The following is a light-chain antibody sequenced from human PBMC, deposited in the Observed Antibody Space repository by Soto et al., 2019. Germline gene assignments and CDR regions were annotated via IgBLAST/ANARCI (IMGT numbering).Light chain of an antibody. CDR2: AVS. V-gene: IGLV2-14*03. Sequence: QSALTQPASVSGSPGQSITISCTGTSSDVGNYDYVSWYQQYPGKAPKLMIYAVSRRPSGVSNRFSGSKSGNTASLTISGLKAEDEADYYCTSYTPSSTYVFGTGTTLTVL. J-gene: IGLJ1*01. CDR1: SSDVGNYDY. CDR3: TSYTPSSTYV.